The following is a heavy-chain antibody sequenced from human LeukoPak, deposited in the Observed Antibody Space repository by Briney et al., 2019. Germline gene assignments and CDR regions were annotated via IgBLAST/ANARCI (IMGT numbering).Heavy chain of an antibody. Sequence: SVKVSCKASGGTFSSYAISWVRQAPGQGLEWMGGIIPIFGTANYAQKFQGRVTITADKSTSTAYMELSSLRSEDTAVYYCARAPRVRGVIHYYYGMDVWGKGATVTVSS. CDR1: GGTFSSYA. D-gene: IGHD3-10*01. V-gene: IGHV1-69*06. CDR3: ARAPRVRGVIHYYYGMDV. CDR2: IIPIFGTA. J-gene: IGHJ6*04.